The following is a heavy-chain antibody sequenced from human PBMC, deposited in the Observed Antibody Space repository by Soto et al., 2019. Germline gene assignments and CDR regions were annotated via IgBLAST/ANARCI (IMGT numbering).Heavy chain of an antibody. J-gene: IGHJ4*02. CDR1: GGTFSSYT. Sequence: QVQLVQSGAEVKKPGSSVKVSCKASGGTFSSYTISWVRQAPGQGLEWMGRIIPILGMANYAQKFQGRVTITADKSTSTAYMELSSLRSEDTAVYYCARITMVRGVPDYWGQGTLVTVSS. CDR2: IIPILGMA. D-gene: IGHD3-10*01. CDR3: ARITMVRGVPDY. V-gene: IGHV1-69*02.